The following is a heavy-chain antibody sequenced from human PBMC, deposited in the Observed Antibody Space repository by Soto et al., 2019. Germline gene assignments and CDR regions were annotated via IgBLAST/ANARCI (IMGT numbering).Heavy chain of an antibody. CDR1: GFTFSSYA. D-gene: IGHD2-15*01. V-gene: IGHV3-23*01. CDR3: AKGQGWSYYYDS. Sequence: EVQLLESGGGLVQPGGSLRLSCAASGFTFSSYAMSWVRLAPGKGLEWVSSIGGSGGTYYADSVKGRFTSSRDNSKNMLYLHLNSLRAEDTAMYYCAKGQGWSYYYDSWGQGTLVTVSS. CDR2: IGGSGGT. J-gene: IGHJ4*02.